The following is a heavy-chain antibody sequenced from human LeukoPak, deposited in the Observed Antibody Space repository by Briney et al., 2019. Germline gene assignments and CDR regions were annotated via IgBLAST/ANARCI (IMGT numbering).Heavy chain of an antibody. Sequence: PSETLSLTCAVYGGSFSAYYWSWIRQPPGKGLEWIGEINHSGSTNYNPSLKSRVAISVDTSRNQFSLRLSSVTAADTAVYYCARLTSWRPVDYWGQGTLVTVSS. D-gene: IGHD2-2*01. CDR1: GGSFSAYY. CDR2: INHSGST. J-gene: IGHJ4*02. V-gene: IGHV4-34*01. CDR3: ARLTSWRPVDY.